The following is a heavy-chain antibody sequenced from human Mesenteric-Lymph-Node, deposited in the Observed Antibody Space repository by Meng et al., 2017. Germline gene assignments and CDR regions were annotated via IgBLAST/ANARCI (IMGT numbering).Heavy chain of an antibody. J-gene: IGHJ6*02. V-gene: IGHV3-30*04. Sequence: GESLKISCAASGFTFSSYAMHWVRQAPGKGLEWVAVISYDGSNKYYADSVRGRFTITRDNSKNTLYVQMNSLRAEDTAVYYCARADQLWFGELPAKTNDYYYGMDVWGQGTTVTVSS. CDR3: ARADQLWFGELPAKTNDYYYGMDV. D-gene: IGHD3-10*01. CDR2: ISYDGSNK. CDR1: GFTFSSYA.